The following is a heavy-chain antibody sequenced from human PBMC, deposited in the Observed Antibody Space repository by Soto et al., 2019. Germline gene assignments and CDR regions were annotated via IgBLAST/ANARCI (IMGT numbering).Heavy chain of an antibody. D-gene: IGHD2-21*01. CDR3: AKGHYSAWDYFDY. Sequence: GSLRLSCAASGFTFSSYAMSWVRQAPGNGLEWVSAISGSGGSTYYADSVKGRFTISRDNSKNTLYLQMNSLRAEDTAVYYCAKGHYSAWDYFDYWGQGTLVTVSS. CDR1: GFTFSSYA. V-gene: IGHV3-23*01. J-gene: IGHJ4*02. CDR2: ISGSGGST.